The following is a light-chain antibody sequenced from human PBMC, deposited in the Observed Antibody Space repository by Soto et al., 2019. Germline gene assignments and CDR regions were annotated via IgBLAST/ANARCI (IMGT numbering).Light chain of an antibody. V-gene: IGKV1-33*01. CDR1: QIISSY. CDR2: DAS. CDR3: QQYDSLPPA. Sequence: DIQMTQSPSSLSASVGDIVTITCLAIQIISSYLNWYQQKPGKAPKLLIYDASNLETGVPSRFSGSGSGTDFTFTISSLQPEDIATYYCQQYDSLPPAFGQGTRLEI. J-gene: IGKJ5*01.